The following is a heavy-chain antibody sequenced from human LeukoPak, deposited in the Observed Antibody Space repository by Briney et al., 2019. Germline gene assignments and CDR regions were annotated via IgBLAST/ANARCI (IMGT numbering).Heavy chain of an antibody. J-gene: IGHJ4*02. CDR2: ISWNSGSI. CDR1: GFTFDDYA. CDR3: AKDDHSSNFDY. Sequence: GGSLRLSCAASGFTFDDYAMHWVRQAPGKGLEWVSGISWNSGSIGYADSVKGRFTISRDNAKNSLYLQMNSLRAEDTALYYCAKDDHSSNFDYWGQGTLVTVSS. D-gene: IGHD6-13*01. V-gene: IGHV3-9*01.